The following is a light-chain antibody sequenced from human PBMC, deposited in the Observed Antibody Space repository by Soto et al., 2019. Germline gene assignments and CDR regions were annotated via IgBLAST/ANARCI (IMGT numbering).Light chain of an antibody. Sequence: VLTQSPATLSLSPGERATLFCKASQSVGIYMGWFQQKPGQAPRVLIYDATNRAGGVPARFSGSGSGTDVTLTISSLEAEDSAVYYCQQRDIWPPLTFGGGTQLEIK. J-gene: IGKJ4*01. V-gene: IGKV3-11*01. CDR2: DAT. CDR3: QQRDIWPPLT. CDR1: QSVGIY.